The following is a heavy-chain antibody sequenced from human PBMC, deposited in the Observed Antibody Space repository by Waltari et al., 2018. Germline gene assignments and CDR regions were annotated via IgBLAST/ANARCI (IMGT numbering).Heavy chain of an antibody. D-gene: IGHD3-16*01. CDR1: GGSFSGYY. J-gene: IGHJ4*02. CDR2: INHSGST. V-gene: IGHV4-34*01. Sequence: QVQLQQWGAGLLKPSETLSLTCAVYGGSFSGYYWSWIRQPPGKGLEWIGEINHSGSTNYNPSLKSRVTISVDTSKNQFSLKLSSVTAADTAVYYCARFSAGGRDYWGQGTLVTVSS. CDR3: ARFSAGGRDY.